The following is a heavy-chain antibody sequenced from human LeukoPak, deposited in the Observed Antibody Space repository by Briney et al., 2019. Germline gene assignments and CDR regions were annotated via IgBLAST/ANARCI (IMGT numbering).Heavy chain of an antibody. CDR3: AREDSSGYYPGGYYYYYMDV. J-gene: IGHJ6*03. CDR2: IIPIFGTA. Sequence: WASVKVSCKASGGTFSSYAISWVRQAPGQGLERMGRIIPIFGTANYAQKFQGRVTITTDESTSTAYMELSSLRSGDTAVYYCAREDSSGYYPGGYYYYYMDVWGKGTTVTVSS. CDR1: GGTFSSYA. V-gene: IGHV1-69*05. D-gene: IGHD3-22*01.